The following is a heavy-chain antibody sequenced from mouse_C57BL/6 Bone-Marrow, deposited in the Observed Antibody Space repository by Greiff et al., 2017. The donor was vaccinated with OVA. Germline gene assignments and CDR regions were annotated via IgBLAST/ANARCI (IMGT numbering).Heavy chain of an antibody. CDR1: GYTFTDYY. V-gene: IGHV1-19*01. J-gene: IGHJ2*01. CDR3: ARSRITTVVATPYYFDY. CDR2: INPYNGGT. D-gene: IGHD1-1*01. Sequence: VQLQQSGPVLVKPGASVKMSCKASGYTFTDYYMNWVKQSHGKSLEWIGVINPYNGGTSYNQKFKGKATLTVDKSSSTAYMELNSLTSEDSAVYYCARSRITTVVATPYYFDYWGQGTTLTVSS.